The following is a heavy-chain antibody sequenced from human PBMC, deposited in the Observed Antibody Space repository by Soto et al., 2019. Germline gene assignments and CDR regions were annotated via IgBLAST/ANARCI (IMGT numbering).Heavy chain of an antibody. CDR3: AGGVYDYWSGYYAGSGLDV. D-gene: IGHD3-3*01. CDR2: IYYSGNT. Sequence: QVPLQESGPGLVKPSETLSLTCTVSGDSMSPFYWNWIRQSPGKGLEWIGYIYYSGNTNYNPSLKRRVAISVDTSKNQFYLKLSSVTAADTAVYYCAGGVYDYWSGYYAGSGLDVWGQGTTVTVSS. V-gene: IGHV4-59*13. CDR1: GDSMSPFY. J-gene: IGHJ6*02.